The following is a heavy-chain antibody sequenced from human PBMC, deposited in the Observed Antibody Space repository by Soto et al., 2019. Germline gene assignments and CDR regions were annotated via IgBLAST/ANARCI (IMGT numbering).Heavy chain of an antibody. V-gene: IGHV4-59*01. CDR2: LYYSGNT. CDR3: ARGGSEGGLDV. J-gene: IGHJ6*02. CDR1: GASISTYY. Sequence: QMQLQESGPGVVKRSETLSLTCTVSGASISTYYWTWIRQAPGKGLEWIGYLYYSGNTNYNPSLKSRVTMSVDTSKNHFYLTLTSATAADTAVYFCARGGSEGGLDVWGQGTTVAVSS. D-gene: IGHD3-10*01.